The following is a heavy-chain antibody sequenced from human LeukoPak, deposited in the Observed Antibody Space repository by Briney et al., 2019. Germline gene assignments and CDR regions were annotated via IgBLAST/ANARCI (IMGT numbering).Heavy chain of an antibody. CDR2: ISGSGGST. J-gene: IGHJ3*02. D-gene: IGHD3-10*01. Sequence: GGSLRLSCAASGFTFSSYAMSWVRQAPGKGLEWVSAISGSGGSTYYADSVKGRFTISRDNSKNTLYLQMNSLRAEDTAVYYCAKTRTMVREAVAAGAFDIWGQGTMVTVSS. CDR1: GFTFSSYA. V-gene: IGHV3-23*01. CDR3: AKTRTMVREAVAAGAFDI.